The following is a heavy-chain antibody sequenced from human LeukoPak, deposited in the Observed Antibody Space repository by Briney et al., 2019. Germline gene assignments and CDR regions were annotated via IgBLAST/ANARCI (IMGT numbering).Heavy chain of an antibody. V-gene: IGHV1-2*02. CDR2: INPINPNSDDI. CDR1: GYTFTAYY. CDR3: ARGGYSSSLYHY. J-gene: IGHJ4*02. D-gene: IGHD6-13*01. Sequence: ASVRVSCKTSGYTFTAYYMHWVRQAPGQGLEWMGWINPINPNSDDIHYAQKFRGRVTMTRDTSISTAYVELSSLRADDTAVYYCARGGYSSSLYHYWGQGTLVTVSS.